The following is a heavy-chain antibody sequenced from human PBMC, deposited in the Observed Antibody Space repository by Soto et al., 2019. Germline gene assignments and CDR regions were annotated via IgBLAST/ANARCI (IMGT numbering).Heavy chain of an antibody. CDR3: ARQLRGGSGWYYYYYYYMDV. CDR2: IYYSGST. CDR1: GGSISSSSYY. D-gene: IGHD6-19*01. V-gene: IGHV4-39*01. Sequence: SETLSLTCTVSGGSISSSSYYWGWIRQPPGKGLEWIGSIYYSGSTYYNPSLKSRVTISVDTSKNQFSLKLSSVTAADTAVYYCARQLRGGSGWYYYYYYYMDVWGKGTTVTSP. J-gene: IGHJ6*03.